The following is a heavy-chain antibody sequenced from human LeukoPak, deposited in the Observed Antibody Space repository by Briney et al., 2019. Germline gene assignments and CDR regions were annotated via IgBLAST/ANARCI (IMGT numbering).Heavy chain of an antibody. Sequence: SETLSLTCTVSGGSISSGDYYWSWIRQPPGKGLELIGYIYYSGSTYYNPSLKSRVTISVDTSKNQFSLKLSSVTAADTAVYYCARGVTIFGVARAWFDPWGQGTLVTVSS. CDR1: GGSISSGDYY. CDR2: IYYSGST. J-gene: IGHJ5*02. CDR3: ARGVTIFGVARAWFDP. V-gene: IGHV4-30-4*08. D-gene: IGHD3-3*01.